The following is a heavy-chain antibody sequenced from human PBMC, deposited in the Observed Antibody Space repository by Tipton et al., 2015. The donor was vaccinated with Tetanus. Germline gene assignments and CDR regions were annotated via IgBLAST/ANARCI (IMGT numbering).Heavy chain of an antibody. CDR1: GGSFSGYY. J-gene: IGHJ4*02. CDR3: SSSAYKAGFDY. CDR2: INHSGST. V-gene: IGHV4-34*01. D-gene: IGHD5-24*01. Sequence: TLSLTCAVYGGSFSGYYWSWIRQPPGKGLEWIGEINHSGSTYYNPSLKSRVTVSVDTSKNQFSLKLSSVTAADTAVYYCSSSAYKAGFDYWGQGTLVTVSS.